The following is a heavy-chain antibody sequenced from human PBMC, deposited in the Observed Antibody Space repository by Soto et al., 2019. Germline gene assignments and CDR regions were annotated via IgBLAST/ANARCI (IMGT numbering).Heavy chain of an antibody. J-gene: IGHJ5*02. CDR1: GFTFSSYG. CDR2: ISYDGSNK. Sequence: QVQLVESEGGVVQPGRSLRLSCAASGFTFSSYGMHWVRQAPGKGLEWVAVISYDGSNKYYADSVKGRFTISRDNSKNTLYLQMNSLRAEDTAVYYCAKDLPKSSSWPGAGFDPWGQGTLVTVSS. CDR3: AKDLPKSSSWPGAGFDP. D-gene: IGHD6-13*01. V-gene: IGHV3-30*18.